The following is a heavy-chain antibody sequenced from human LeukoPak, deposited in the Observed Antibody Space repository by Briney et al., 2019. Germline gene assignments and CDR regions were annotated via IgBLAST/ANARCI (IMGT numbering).Heavy chain of an antibody. CDR2: INAGNGNT. CDR3: ATEHTIFGVVTKNWFDP. D-gene: IGHD3-3*01. Sequence: GASVKVSCKASGYTFTSYAMHWVRQAPGQRLEWMGWINAGNGNTKYSQKFQGRVTITRDTSASTAYMELSSLRSEDTAVYYCATEHTIFGVVTKNWFDPWGQGTLVTVSS. J-gene: IGHJ5*02. V-gene: IGHV1-3*01. CDR1: GYTFTSYA.